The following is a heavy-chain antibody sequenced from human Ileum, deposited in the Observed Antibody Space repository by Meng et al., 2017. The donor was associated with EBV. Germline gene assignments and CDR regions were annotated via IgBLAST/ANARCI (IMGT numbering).Heavy chain of an antibody. CDR3: SRDLVGSDDD. D-gene: IGHD6-25*01. J-gene: IGHJ4*02. CDR1: GFSFRRYW. Sequence: EVQLVESXGASVQPGGALRLSCAASGFSFRRYWMHWVRQVPGKGLVWVSRTNEDGRITNYADSVKGRFTISRDNTKNTLYLQMNSLRAEDTAVYFCSRDLVGSDDDWGQGTLGTVSS. CDR2: TNEDGRIT. V-gene: IGHV3-74*01.